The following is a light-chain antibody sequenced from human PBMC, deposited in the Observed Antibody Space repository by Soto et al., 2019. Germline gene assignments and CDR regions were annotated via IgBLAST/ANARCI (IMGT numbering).Light chain of an antibody. Sequence: QSVLTQPPSASGSPGQSATISCTGTSSDVGGYNYVSWYQHHPGKAPKLMIYEVSKRPSGVPDRFSGSKSGNTASPTVSGLQAEDEADYYCSSYAGTDNFVFGTGTKVTVL. J-gene: IGLJ1*01. CDR2: EVS. CDR1: SSDVGGYNY. CDR3: SSYAGTDNFV. V-gene: IGLV2-8*01.